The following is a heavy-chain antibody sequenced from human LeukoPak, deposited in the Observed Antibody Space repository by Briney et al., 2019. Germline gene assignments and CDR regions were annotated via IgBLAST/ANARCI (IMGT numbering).Heavy chain of an antibody. Sequence: GGSLRLSCAASGFTFSDYYMSWIRQAPGKGLEWVSYISSSGSTIYYADSVKGRFTISRDNAKNSLYLHMNSLRAEDTAVYYCARDDDFWSGSSPLFDYWGQGTLVTVSS. CDR2: ISSSGSTI. J-gene: IGHJ4*02. CDR3: ARDDDFWSGSSPLFDY. V-gene: IGHV3-11*01. D-gene: IGHD3-3*01. CDR1: GFTFSDYY.